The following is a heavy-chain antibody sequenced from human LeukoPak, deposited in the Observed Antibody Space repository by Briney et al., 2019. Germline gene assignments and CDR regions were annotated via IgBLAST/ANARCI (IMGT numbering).Heavy chain of an antibody. Sequence: GESLKISCKGSGYSFTSYWIGWVRQMPGKGLEWMGIIYPGDSDTRYSPSFQGQVTISADKSISTAYLQWSSLKASDTAMYYCARTYHYDSSGYYYWYFDLWGRGTLVTVSS. CDR2: IYPGDSDT. D-gene: IGHD3-22*01. CDR3: ARTYHYDSSGYYYWYFDL. J-gene: IGHJ2*01. CDR1: GYSFTSYW. V-gene: IGHV5-51*01.